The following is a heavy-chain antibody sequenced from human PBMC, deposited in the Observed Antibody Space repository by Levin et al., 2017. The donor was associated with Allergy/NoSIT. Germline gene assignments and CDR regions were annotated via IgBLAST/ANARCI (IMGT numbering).Heavy chain of an antibody. CDR1: GFTFSSYG. J-gene: IGHJ4*02. CDR3: ARDGPDAN. CDR2: IWYDGSNE. Sequence: GSLRLSCVGSGFTFSSYGLHWIRQAPGKGLEWVAFIWYDGSNEHYANSVKGRFTISRDDSKNTLYLHMDSLQADDTAVYYCARDGPDANWGQGTLVTVSS. V-gene: IGHV3-33*01. D-gene: IGHD1-14*01.